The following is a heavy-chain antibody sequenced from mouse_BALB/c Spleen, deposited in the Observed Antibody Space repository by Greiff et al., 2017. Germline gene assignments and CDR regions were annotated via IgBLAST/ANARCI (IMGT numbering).Heavy chain of an antibody. CDR2: IRNKANGYTT. D-gene: IGHD2-14*01. Sequence: EAKLMESGGGLVQPGGSLRLSCATSGFTFTDYYMSWVRQPPGKALEWLGFIRNKANGYTTEYSASVKGRFTISRDNSQSILYLQMNTLRAEDSATYYCARDRYDAYFDVWGAGTTVTVSS. CDR3: ARDRYDAYFDV. CDR1: GFTFTDYY. J-gene: IGHJ1*01. V-gene: IGHV7-3*02.